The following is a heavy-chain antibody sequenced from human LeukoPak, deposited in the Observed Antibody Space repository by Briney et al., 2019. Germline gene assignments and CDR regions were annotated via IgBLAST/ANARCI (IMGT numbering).Heavy chain of an antibody. J-gene: IGHJ3*02. CDR3: AKGELRVDGFDI. V-gene: IGHV3-23*01. CDR1: GFTFTSYA. Sequence: GGSLSLSCAASGFTFTSYAMSCVRRAPGQGLEWVSAISGSGSSTYYTASGKGRFTISRDNSKNTLYLQMNSLRAEDRAVYYCAKGELRVDGFDIWGQGTMVTVSS. CDR2: ISGSGSST. D-gene: IGHD1-26*01.